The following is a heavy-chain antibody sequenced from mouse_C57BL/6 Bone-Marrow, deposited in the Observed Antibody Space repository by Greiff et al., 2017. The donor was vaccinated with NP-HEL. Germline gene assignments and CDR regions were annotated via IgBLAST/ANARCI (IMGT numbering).Heavy chain of an antibody. CDR3: ARESYGSLDY. CDR1: GYSITSGYY. V-gene: IGHV3-6*01. J-gene: IGHJ2*01. Sequence: EVQRVESGPGLVKPSQSLSLTCSVTGYSITSGYYWNWIRQFPGNKLEWMGYISYDGSNNYNPSLKNRISITRDTSKNQFFLKLNSVTTEDTATYYCARESYGSLDYWGQGTTLTVSS. D-gene: IGHD1-1*01. CDR2: ISYDGSN.